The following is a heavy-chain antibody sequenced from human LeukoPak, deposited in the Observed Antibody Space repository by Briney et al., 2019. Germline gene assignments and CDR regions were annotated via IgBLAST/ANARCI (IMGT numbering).Heavy chain of an antibody. CDR1: GYTFTGYY. D-gene: IGHD6-19*01. CDR2: INTNTGNP. J-gene: IGHJ3*02. V-gene: IGHV7-4-1*02. Sequence: GASVKVSCKASGYTFTGYYMHWVRQAPGQGLEWMGWINTNTGNPTYAQGFTGRFVFSLDTSVSTAYLQISSLKAEDTAVYYCASWYSSGHEAFDIWGQGTMVTVSS. CDR3: ASWYSSGHEAFDI.